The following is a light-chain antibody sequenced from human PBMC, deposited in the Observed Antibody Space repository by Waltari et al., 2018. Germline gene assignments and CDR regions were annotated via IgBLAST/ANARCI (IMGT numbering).Light chain of an antibody. CDR2: SKN. J-gene: IGLJ2*01. Sequence: SSELTQDPAVSVALGQTVRITCAGDILRSYYAGWYQQKPGQAPILVIYSKNNRPSGIPDRFSGSSSGNTASLTITGAQAEDEADYYCNSRDSSDNLVFFGGGTRLTVL. CDR3: NSRDSSDNLVF. CDR1: ILRSYY. V-gene: IGLV3-19*01.